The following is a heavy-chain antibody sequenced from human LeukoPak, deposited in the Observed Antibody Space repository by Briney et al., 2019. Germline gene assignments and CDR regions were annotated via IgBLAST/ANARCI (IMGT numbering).Heavy chain of an antibody. CDR2: IRYDGSNK. CDR3: ARGLRDGYTLFYFDY. J-gene: IGHJ4*02. CDR1: GFTFDDYT. D-gene: IGHD5-24*01. V-gene: IGHV3-30*02. Sequence: GGSLRLSCAASGFTFDDYTMHWVRQAPGKGLEWVAFIRYDGSNKYYADSVKGRFTISRDNSKNTLYLQMNSLRAEDTAVYFCARGLRDGYTLFYFDYWGQGTLVTVSS.